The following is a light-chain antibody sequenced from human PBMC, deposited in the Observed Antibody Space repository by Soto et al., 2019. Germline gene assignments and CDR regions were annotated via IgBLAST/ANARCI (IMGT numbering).Light chain of an antibody. CDR3: QHYGSSPLT. V-gene: IGKV3-20*01. CDR2: GAS. J-gene: IGKJ4*01. CDR1: QSVSSSY. Sequence: EIVLTQSPGTLSLSPGERATLSCRASQSVSSSYLGWYQQKPGQAPRLLIYGASSRATGIPDRFSGSGSGTDFTLTIIRLEPEDFAVYYCQHYGSSPLTFGGGTKVEIK.